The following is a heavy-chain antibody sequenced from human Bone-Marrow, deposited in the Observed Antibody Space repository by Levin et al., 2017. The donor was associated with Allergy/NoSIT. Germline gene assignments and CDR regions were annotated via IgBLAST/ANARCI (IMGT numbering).Heavy chain of an antibody. D-gene: IGHD3-3*01. CDR1: GFSVSDNY. J-gene: IGHJ3*01. Sequence: GGSLRLSCAASGFSVSDNYMSWVRQSPGRGLEWVSVIYSGGSTFYADAVRGRFTASRDTSKNTMYLQMNGLRVDDTAVYYCARGLFGYYGHSGYLDAFDLWGQGTAVTVST. CDR3: ARGLFGYYGHSGYLDAFDL. CDR2: IYSGGST. V-gene: IGHV3-53*01.